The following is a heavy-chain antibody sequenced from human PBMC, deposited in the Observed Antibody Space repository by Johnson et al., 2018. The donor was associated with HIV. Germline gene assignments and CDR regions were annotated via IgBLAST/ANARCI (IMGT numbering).Heavy chain of an antibody. CDR2: ISYAGSSK. CDR3: ASGYYDSSGYHPDAFDI. Sequence: QVQLVESGGGVVQPGRSLRLSCAASGFTFSSYAMHWVRQAPGKGLEWVAVISYAGSSKYYADSVKGRFPISRDHSKNTLYLQMNSLRPEDTAVYYCASGYYDSSGYHPDAFDIWGQGTMVTVSS. V-gene: IGHV3-30*04. CDR1: GFTFSSYA. D-gene: IGHD3-22*01. J-gene: IGHJ3*02.